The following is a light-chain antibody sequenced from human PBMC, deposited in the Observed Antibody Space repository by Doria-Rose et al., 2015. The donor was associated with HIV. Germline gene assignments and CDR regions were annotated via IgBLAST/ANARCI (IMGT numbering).Light chain of an antibody. CDR1: QSLLYTSKNY. CDR3: QQYYDTPS. J-gene: IGKJ3*01. CDR2: WAS. V-gene: IGKV4-1*01. Sequence: DIRVTQSPESLGMSLGERATLNCKSNQSLLYTSKNYLAWYQQKPGQPLKLLIYWASTRQSGVPARFSGSGSGTDFTPTISSLEAGDVAVYYCQQYYDTPSFGPGTTVDIK.